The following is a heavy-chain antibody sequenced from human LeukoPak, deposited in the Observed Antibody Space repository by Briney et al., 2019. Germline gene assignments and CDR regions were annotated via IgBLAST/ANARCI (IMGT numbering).Heavy chain of an antibody. CDR2: ISAYNGNT. J-gene: IGHJ4*02. D-gene: IGHD3-3*01. CDR1: GYTFTSYG. CDR3: ARGAHYDFRSGDPTYYFDY. Sequence: ASVKISCKASGYTFTSYGISRVRQAPGQGLEWMGWISAYNGNTNYAQKLQGRVTMTTDTSTSTAYMELRSLRSDDTAVYYCARGAHYDFRSGDPTYYFDYWGQGTLVTVSS. V-gene: IGHV1-18*01.